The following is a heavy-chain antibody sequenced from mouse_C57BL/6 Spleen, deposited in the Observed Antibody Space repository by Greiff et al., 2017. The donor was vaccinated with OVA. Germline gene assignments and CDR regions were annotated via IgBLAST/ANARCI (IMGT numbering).Heavy chain of an antibody. V-gene: IGHV1-19*01. CDR1: GYTFTDYY. Sequence: EVQLQQSGPVLVKPGASVKMSCKASGYTFTDYYMNWVKQSHGKSLEWIGVINPYNGGTSYNQKFKGKATLTVDKSSSTAYMALNSLTSEDSAVYYCARWGGNYLDYWGQGTTLTVSS. J-gene: IGHJ2*01. CDR2: INPYNGGT. CDR3: ARWGGNYLDY.